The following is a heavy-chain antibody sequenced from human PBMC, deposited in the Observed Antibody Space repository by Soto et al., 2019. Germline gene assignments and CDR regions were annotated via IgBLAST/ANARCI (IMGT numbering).Heavy chain of an antibody. J-gene: IGHJ4*02. Sequence: SETLSLTCTVSGGSISSGGYYWSWIRQHPGKGLEWIGYIYYSGSTYYNPSLKSRVTISVDTSKNQFSLKLSSVTAADTAVYYCARDDRRKLGIHYFDYWGQGTLVTSPQ. CDR2: IYYSGST. V-gene: IGHV4-31*03. D-gene: IGHD7-27*01. CDR3: ARDDRRKLGIHYFDY. CDR1: GGSISSGGYY.